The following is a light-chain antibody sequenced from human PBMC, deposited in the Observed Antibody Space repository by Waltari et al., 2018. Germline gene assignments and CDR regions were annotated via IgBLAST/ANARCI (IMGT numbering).Light chain of an antibody. Sequence: DIQMTQSPSSVSASVGDRVTITCRASQRILSWVDWYQQKPGKAPNLLIYGAYSLQSGVPSRFSGSGYGTEFTLVISSLQPEDFATYYCQQSYSTPLTFGGGTKVEIK. V-gene: IGKV1-39*01. J-gene: IGKJ4*01. CDR2: GAY. CDR1: QRILSW. CDR3: QQSYSTPLT.